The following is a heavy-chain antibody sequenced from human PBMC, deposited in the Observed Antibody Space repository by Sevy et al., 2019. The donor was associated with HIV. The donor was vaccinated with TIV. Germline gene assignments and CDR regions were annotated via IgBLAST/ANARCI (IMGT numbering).Heavy chain of an antibody. CDR2: ISYDGSNK. CDR3: AKDSRYSSSWGPFDY. J-gene: IGHJ4*02. CDR1: GFTFSSYG. D-gene: IGHD6-13*01. V-gene: IGHV3-30*18. Sequence: GGSLRLSCAASGFTFSSYGMHWVRQAPGKGLEWVAVISYDGSNKYYADSVKGRFTISRDNSKNTLYLQMNSLRAEDTAVYYCAKDSRYSSSWGPFDYWGQRTLVTVSS.